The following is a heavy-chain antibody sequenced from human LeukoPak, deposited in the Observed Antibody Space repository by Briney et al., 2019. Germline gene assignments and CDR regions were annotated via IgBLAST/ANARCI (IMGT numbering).Heavy chain of an antibody. Sequence: SGGSLRLSCAASGFTFSSYSMNWVRQAPGKGLEWVSVISGSGGSIYYADSVKGRFTISRDNSKNTLYLQMNSLRAEDTAVYYCAKGPRTVRFGDRHKGMFDYWGQGTLVTVSS. CDR1: GFTFSSYS. J-gene: IGHJ4*02. V-gene: IGHV3-23*01. CDR3: AKGPRTVRFGDRHKGMFDY. D-gene: IGHD3-10*01. CDR2: ISGSGGSI.